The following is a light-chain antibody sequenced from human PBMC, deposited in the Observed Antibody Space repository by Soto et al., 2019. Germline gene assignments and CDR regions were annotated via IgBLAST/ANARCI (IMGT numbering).Light chain of an antibody. V-gene: IGLV2-8*01. CDR1: SGDIGSYNR. J-gene: IGLJ1*01. CDR2: EVN. CDR3: SSYTGSNDCYV. Sequence: QSALTQPASVSGSPGQSITISCTGTSGDIGSYNRVSWYQQHPGKAPKLIIYEVNKRPSGVPDRFSGSKSGNTASLTVSGLQGEDEADYYCSSYTGSNDCYVFGNGTKVTVL.